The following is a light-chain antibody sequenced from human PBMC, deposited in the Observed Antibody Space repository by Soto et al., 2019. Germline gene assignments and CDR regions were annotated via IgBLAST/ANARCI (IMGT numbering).Light chain of an antibody. V-gene: IGKV3-11*01. J-gene: IGKJ2*01. CDR3: QQRSNGPAYT. Sequence: EVVLTQSPATVSLSPGERATLSCRASQSVSSHLAWYQQKPGQAPRLLIYDASNRATGIPGRFSGSGSGTDFTLTISSLEPEDFAVYYCQQRSNGPAYTFGQGTRLDIK. CDR1: QSVSSH. CDR2: DAS.